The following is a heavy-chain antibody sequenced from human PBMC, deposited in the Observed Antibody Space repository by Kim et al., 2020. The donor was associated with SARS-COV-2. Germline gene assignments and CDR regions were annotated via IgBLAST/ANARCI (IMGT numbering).Heavy chain of an antibody. J-gene: IGHJ4*02. CDR2: IYYSGST. CDR3: ARYSSGWFFDY. Sequence: SETLSHTCTVSGGSISSYYWSWIRQPPGKGLEWIGYIYYSGSTNYNPSLKSRVTISVDTSKNQFSLKLSSVTAADTAVYYCARYSSGWFFDYWGQGTLVTVSS. CDR1: GGSISSYY. V-gene: IGHV4-59*01. D-gene: IGHD6-19*01.